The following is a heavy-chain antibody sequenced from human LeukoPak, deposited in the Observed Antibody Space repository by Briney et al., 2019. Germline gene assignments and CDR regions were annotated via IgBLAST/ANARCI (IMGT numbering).Heavy chain of an antibody. D-gene: IGHD3-22*01. CDR2: ISTSGST. CDR3: ASPRSGYRYTFDY. J-gene: IGHJ4*02. Sequence: PSETLSLTCAVSAASISNSYWSWIRQPPGKGLEWIGYISTSGSTNYNPSLKSRVSISLDTSKNRFSLNLNFVTAADTAVYYCASPRSGYRYTFDYWGQGALVTVSS. CDR1: AASISNSY. V-gene: IGHV4-4*09.